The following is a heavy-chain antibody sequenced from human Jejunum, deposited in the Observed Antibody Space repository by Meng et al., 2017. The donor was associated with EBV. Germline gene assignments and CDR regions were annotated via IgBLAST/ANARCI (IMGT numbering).Heavy chain of an antibody. CDR3: VGEIVAPYSFDQ. CDR1: VYTFIDYH. J-gene: IGHJ4*02. D-gene: IGHD5-12*01. V-gene: IGHV1-46*01. CDR2: LNPNNAAT. Sequence: QWKLVEPWDHVQKPRASVKLSSTPSVYTFIDYHLHWVRPAPGQGLEWMGILNPNNAATSYAQRIRGRVTMTRDTSTSTVYMELSSLRSEDTALYYCVGEIVAPYSFDQWGQGTLVTVSS.